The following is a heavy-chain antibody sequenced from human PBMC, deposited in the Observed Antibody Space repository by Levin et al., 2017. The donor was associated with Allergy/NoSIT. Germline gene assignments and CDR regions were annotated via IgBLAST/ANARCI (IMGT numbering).Heavy chain of an antibody. D-gene: IGHD3-3*01. CDR3: ARSSDFWSGYYGSSLPYFDY. J-gene: IGHJ4*02. CDR1: GYTFTSYD. V-gene: IGHV1-8*01. CDR2: MNPNSGNT. Sequence: ASVKVSCKASGYTFTSYDINWVRQATGQGLEWMGWMNPNSGNTGYAQKFQGRVTMTRNTSISTAYMELSSLRSEDTAVYYCARSSDFWSGYYGSSLPYFDYWGQGTLVTVSS.